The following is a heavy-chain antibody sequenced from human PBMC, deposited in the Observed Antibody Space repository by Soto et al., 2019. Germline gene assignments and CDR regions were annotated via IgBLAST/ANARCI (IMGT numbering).Heavy chain of an antibody. V-gene: IGHV1-8*01. Sequence: ASVKVSCKASGYSFISYDINWVRQATGQGLEWMGWMNPNNGNTDYAQKFQGRVTMTRDTSTSTAYMELSSLTSEDTAVYYCGRGFERDLDFCSGYYGDYYYYYMDVWGKGTTVTV. CDR1: GYSFISYD. CDR2: MNPNNGNT. CDR3: GRGFERDLDFCSGYYGDYYYYYMDV. J-gene: IGHJ6*03. D-gene: IGHD3-3*01.